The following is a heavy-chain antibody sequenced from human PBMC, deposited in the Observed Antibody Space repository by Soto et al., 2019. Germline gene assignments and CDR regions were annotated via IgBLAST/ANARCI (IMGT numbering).Heavy chain of an antibody. V-gene: IGHV1-69*01. J-gene: IGHJ6*02. D-gene: IGHD6-13*01. CDR3: ASSAGLDHLLNYYGLNV. Sequence: QVLLVQSSAEVKKPGSSVKVSCKASGGTFTSTAFSWVRQAPGQGLEWMGGIIPVLGTPNYAQKFQARLTVTADASTTTVHMELSSLRSDDTAVYYCASSAGLDHLLNYYGLNVLGQGTTVTVSS. CDR2: IIPVLGTP. CDR1: GGTFTSTA.